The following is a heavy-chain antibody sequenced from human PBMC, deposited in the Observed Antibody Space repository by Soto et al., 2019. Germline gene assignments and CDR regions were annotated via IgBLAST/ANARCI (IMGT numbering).Heavy chain of an antibody. V-gene: IGHV1-46*01. CDR2: INPSGGST. Sequence: ASVKVSCKASGYTVTTYYLHWVRQAPGQGLEWMGIINPSGGSTNYAQRFQGRVTMTSDTSTSTVYMELSSLRADDTAVYYCARVVVPTTATTSNWFDPWGQGTLVTVSS. D-gene: IGHD4-17*01. CDR1: GYTVTTYY. CDR3: ARVVVPTTATTSNWFDP. J-gene: IGHJ5*02.